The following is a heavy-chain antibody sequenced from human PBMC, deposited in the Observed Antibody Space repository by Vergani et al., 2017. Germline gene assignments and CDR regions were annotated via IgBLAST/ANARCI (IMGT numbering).Heavy chain of an antibody. CDR1: GGSITSSSYY. J-gene: IGHJ4*02. D-gene: IGHD3-9*01. CDR2: IYHSGGS. CDR3: ARTESFILRYFHWAL. V-gene: IGHV4-39*01. Sequence: QLHLQESGPGLVKPSETLSLTCTVSGGSITSSSYYWGWIRQPPGKGLEWIGNIYHSGGSYYNPSLKDRVTISVDTSMNQFSLEVTSVTAADTAIYFCARTESFILRYFHWALWGQGTLVTVSS.